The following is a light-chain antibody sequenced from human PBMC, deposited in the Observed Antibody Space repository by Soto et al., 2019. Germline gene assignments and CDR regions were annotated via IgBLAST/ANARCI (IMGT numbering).Light chain of an antibody. V-gene: IGLV1-40*01. Sequence: QSVLTQPPSVSGAPGQRVTISCTGSSSNIGAGYNVHWYQQLPGTAPKLLIYGNNNRPSGVPDRFSGSKSGTSASLAITGRQADEEADYYCHCYDSSLSGSVFGGGTKLTVL. J-gene: IGLJ3*02. CDR3: HCYDSSLSGSV. CDR2: GNN. CDR1: SSNIGAGYN.